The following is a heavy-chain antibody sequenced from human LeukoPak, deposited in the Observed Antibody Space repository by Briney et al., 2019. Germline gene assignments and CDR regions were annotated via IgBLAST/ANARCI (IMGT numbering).Heavy chain of an antibody. V-gene: IGHV6-1*01. CDR2: TYYRSKWYN. CDR1: GDSVSSNSVA. CDR3: ARGLQVVPLLGYMDL. D-gene: IGHD7-27*01. Sequence: SQTLSLTCAISGDSVSSNSVAWNWIRQSPSRGLEWLGRTYYRSKWYNDYAVSVKSRITINPDTSKNQFSLQLSSVTAADTAVYFCARGLQVVPLLGYMDLWGKGTTVTVSS. J-gene: IGHJ6*03.